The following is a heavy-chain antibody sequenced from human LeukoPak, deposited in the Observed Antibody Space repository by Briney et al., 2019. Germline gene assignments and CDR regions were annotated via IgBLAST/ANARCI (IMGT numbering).Heavy chain of an antibody. CDR2: IYNGDT. J-gene: IGHJ3*02. CDR1: GYSISSGYY. D-gene: IGHD1-14*01. V-gene: IGHV4-61*01. CDR3: ARYRAFDI. Sequence: PSETLSLTCTVSGYSISSGYYWGWIRQPPGKGLEWIGYIYNGDTNYNPSLKSRVTISVDTSKNQFSLKLSSVTAADTAVYYCARYRAFDIWGQGTMVTVSS.